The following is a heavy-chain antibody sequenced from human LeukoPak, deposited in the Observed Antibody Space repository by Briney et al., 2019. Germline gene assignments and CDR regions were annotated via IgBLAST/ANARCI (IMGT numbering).Heavy chain of an antibody. J-gene: IGHJ4*02. CDR2: IHRSGST. CDR1: GGSISSYY. D-gene: IGHD1-20*01. Sequence: SETLSLTCTVSGGSISSYYWSWIRQPAGKGMQWIGRIHRSGSTNYNPFLKSRVTMSVDTSENQFSLKLSSVTAADTAVYYCARDIYNWNFFDYWGQGTLVTVSS. CDR3: ARDIYNWNFFDY. V-gene: IGHV4-4*07.